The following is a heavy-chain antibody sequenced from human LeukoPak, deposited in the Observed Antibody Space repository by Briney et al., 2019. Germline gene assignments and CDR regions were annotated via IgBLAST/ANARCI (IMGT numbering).Heavy chain of an antibody. D-gene: IGHD6-19*01. V-gene: IGHV3-69-1*01. CDR3: ARDRKVAGMIDAFDV. CDR1: GFSFSSYN. CDR2: IGSSTSI. Sequence: PGGSLRLSCAASGFSFSSYNMNWVRQAPGKGLEWISFIGSSTSIYYADSVKGRFTISRDNARNSLSLHMSSLRAEDTAVYYCARDRKVAGMIDAFDVWGQGTMVTVS. J-gene: IGHJ3*01.